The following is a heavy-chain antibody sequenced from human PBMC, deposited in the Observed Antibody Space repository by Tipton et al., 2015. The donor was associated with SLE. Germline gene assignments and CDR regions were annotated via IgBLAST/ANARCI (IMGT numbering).Heavy chain of an antibody. Sequence: GSLRLSCAASGFTFSSYWMSWVRQAPGKGLEWVANIKQDGSEKYYVDSVKGRFTISRDNAKNSLYLQMNSLRVEDTAAYYCARVDCSSGSCFYYYYGMDVWGQGTTVTVSS. CDR1: GFTFSSYW. V-gene: IGHV3-7*01. CDR3: ARVDCSSGSCFYYYYGMDV. CDR2: IKQDGSEK. D-gene: IGHD2-15*01. J-gene: IGHJ6*02.